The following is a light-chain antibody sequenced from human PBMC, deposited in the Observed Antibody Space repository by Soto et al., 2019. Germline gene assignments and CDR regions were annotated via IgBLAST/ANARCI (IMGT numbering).Light chain of an antibody. V-gene: IGLV2-14*01. CDR1: RSDVGGYNS. CDR3: SSFTTTNTWV. J-gene: IGLJ3*02. CDR2: EVS. Sequence: QSALTQPASVSGSPGQSITISCTGTRSDVGGYNSVCWHQQHPGKAPKLIIYEVSNRPSGISDRFSASKSGNTASLTISGLQADDESYYYCSSFTTTNTWVFGGGTKLTVL.